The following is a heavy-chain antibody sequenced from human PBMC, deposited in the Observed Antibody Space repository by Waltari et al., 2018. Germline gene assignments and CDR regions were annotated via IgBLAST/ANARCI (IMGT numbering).Heavy chain of an antibody. CDR2: IYHSGSA. CDR3: ARVSGVYYFDY. CDR1: GYSITTGYY. Sequence: QVQLQESGPGLVKPSETLSLTCGVSGYSITTGYYWGWIRQPPGKGREWIGIIYHSGSADYNPAFKSRVSMSVDTSKNHFSLKVTSVTAADTAIYFCARVSGVYYFDYWGQGNLDTVS. J-gene: IGHJ4*02. V-gene: IGHV4-38-2*01. D-gene: IGHD2-8*01.